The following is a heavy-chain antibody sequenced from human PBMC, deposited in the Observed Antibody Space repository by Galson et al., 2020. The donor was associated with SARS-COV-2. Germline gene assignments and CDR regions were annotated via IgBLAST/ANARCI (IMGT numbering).Heavy chain of an antibody. Sequence: ASETLSLTCTVSGGSISSYYWSWIRQPPGKGLEWIGYIYYSGSTNYNPSLKSRVTISVDTSKNQFSLKLSSVTAADTAVYYCARVGRVAAIRGRDAFDIWGQGTMVTVSS. V-gene: IGHV4-59*01. J-gene: IGHJ3*02. CDR3: ARVGRVAAIRGRDAFDI. CDR2: IYYSGST. D-gene: IGHD2-15*01. CDR1: GGSISSYY.